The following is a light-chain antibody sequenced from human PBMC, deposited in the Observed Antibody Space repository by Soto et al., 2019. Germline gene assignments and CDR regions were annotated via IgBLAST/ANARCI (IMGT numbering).Light chain of an antibody. Sequence: DIQMTQSPSSLSASVGDRVTITCRASQSISSYLNWYQQKPGKAPKLLIYAASSLQSGVPPRFSGSGSGTDFTLTISSLEPEDFAVYYCQQRSSWPPPTFGGGTKVDIK. V-gene: IGKV1-39*01. J-gene: IGKJ4*01. CDR3: QQRSSWPPPT. CDR2: AAS. CDR1: QSISSY.